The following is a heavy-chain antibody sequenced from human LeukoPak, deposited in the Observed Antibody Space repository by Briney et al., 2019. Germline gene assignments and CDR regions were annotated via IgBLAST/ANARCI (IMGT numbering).Heavy chain of an antibody. CDR1: GFTVSSNY. CDR2: IYSGGST. D-gene: IGHD3-22*01. V-gene: IGHV3-53*01. CDR3: ARGFGNYYDSSGPLDY. Sequence: GGSLRLSCAASGFTVSSNYMSWVRQAPGKGLEWVSVIYSGGSTYYADSVKGRFTISRDNSKNTLYLQMNSLRAEDTAVYYCARGFGNYYDSSGPLDYWGQGTLVTVSS. J-gene: IGHJ4*02.